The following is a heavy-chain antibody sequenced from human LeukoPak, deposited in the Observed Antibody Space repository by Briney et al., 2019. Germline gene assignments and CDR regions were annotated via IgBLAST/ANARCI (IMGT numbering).Heavy chain of an antibody. Sequence: PGGSLRLSCAASGFTVSSQYMSWVRQAPGKGLEWVSVIYSGGTTNYVDSVKGRFTISRDNSKNTLYLQMNSLRAEDTAVYYCARDYGGNSGWFDPWGQGTLVTVSS. CDR1: GFTVSSQY. CDR2: IYSGGTT. V-gene: IGHV3-53*01. J-gene: IGHJ5*02. D-gene: IGHD4-23*01. CDR3: ARDYGGNSGWFDP.